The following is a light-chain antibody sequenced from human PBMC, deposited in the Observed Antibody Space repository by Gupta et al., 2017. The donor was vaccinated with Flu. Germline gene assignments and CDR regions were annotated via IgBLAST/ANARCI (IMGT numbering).Light chain of an antibody. V-gene: IGKV3-20*01. CDR3: QQYGSSPRT. CDR1: QSVASNS. J-gene: IGKJ1*01. CDR2: GAS. Sequence: ELVLTQSPGTLSLSPGERATLSCRASQSVASNSLAWYQHIPGQAPRLLIHGASSRATGIPDRFSASGSETGFTLTITRLEPDDFAVYFCQQYGSSPRTFGQGTKVEI.